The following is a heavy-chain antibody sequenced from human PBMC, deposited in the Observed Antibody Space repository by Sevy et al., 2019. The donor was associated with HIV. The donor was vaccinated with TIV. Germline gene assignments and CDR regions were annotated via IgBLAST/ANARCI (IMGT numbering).Heavy chain of an antibody. D-gene: IGHD3-22*01. V-gene: IGHV3-30*04. CDR1: GFTFSSYA. CDR3: ARERGGDYYDSSGYYFDY. Sequence: GGSLRLSCAASGFTFSSYAMHWVRQAPGKGLEWVAVISYDGSNKNYADSVKGRFTISRDNSKNTLYLQMNSLRAEDTAVYYCARERGGDYYDSSGYYFDYWGQGTLVTVSS. J-gene: IGHJ4*02. CDR2: ISYDGSNK.